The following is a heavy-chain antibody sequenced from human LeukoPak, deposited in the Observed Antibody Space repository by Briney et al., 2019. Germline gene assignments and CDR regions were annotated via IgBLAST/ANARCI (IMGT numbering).Heavy chain of an antibody. CDR2: IRQDGNEI. V-gene: IGHV3-7*01. D-gene: IGHD3-10*01. CDR3: VTVVSGGSPAY. J-gene: IGHJ4*01. Sequence: PGGSLRLSCVASGFSISTYWMSWVRPAPARGLEWVANIRQDGNEIHYLDSVKGRFPTSRDSAKNSAYRQLTSLRAEDSALYYCVTVVSGGSPAYWGRGTLVTVSS. CDR1: GFSISTYW.